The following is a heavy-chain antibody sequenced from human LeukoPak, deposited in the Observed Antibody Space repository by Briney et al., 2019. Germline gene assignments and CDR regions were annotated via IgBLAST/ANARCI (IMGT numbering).Heavy chain of an antibody. Sequence: GGSLRLSCAASGSTFSNNRLSWVRQAPGMGLEWVSTIYSDGNTYYPDSVKGRFTISRDGSKNTLYLQLNSLRTEDTAIYYCVREREGSNSEHWGQGTLVTVSS. CDR3: VREREGSNSEH. D-gene: IGHD1-26*01. CDR2: IYSDGNT. CDR1: GSTFSNNR. J-gene: IGHJ1*01. V-gene: IGHV3-53*01.